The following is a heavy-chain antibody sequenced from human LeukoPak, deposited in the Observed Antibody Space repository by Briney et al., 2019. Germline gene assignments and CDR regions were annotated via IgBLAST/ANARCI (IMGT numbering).Heavy chain of an antibody. CDR3: AKVKGGYFYALDS. CDR1: GASIADAY. V-gene: IGHV4-59*03. J-gene: IGHJ4*02. Sequence: SETLSLTCNVSGASIADAYWSWLRQPPGKGLEWIGYIYYRGGTNYNPSLKSRVAISLDTSKNQFALSLSSVTAADTAVYYCAKVKGGYFYALDSWGQGTLVTVHS. D-gene: IGHD5-12*01. CDR2: IYYRGGT.